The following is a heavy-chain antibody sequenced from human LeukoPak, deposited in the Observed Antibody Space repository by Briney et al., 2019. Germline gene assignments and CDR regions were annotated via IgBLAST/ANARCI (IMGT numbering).Heavy chain of an antibody. CDR2: ISYDGSNK. J-gene: IGHJ4*02. Sequence: GGSLSLSCAASGFTFSSYAMHWVRQAPGKGLEWVAVISYDGSNKYYADSVKGRFTISRDNSKNTLYLQMNSLRAEDTAVYYCKVRYVYWGQGTLVTVSS. D-gene: IGHD3-10*01. V-gene: IGHV3-30-3*01. CDR1: GFTFSSYA. CDR3: KVRYVY.